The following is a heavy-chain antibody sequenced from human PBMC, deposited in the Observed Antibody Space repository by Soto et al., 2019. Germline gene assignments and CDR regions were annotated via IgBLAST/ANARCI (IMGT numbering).Heavy chain of an antibody. CDR3: ASGQYSSAWYRAEYFQH. CDR1: GVSISRGGYY. Sequence: SETLSLTCTVSGVSISRGGYYWSWIRQHPGKGLEWIGDIFYSGNPQYNPSLKSRVTISVDTSKNQFSLKLSSVTAADTAVYYCASGQYSSAWYRAEYFQHWGQGTLVTVSS. D-gene: IGHD6-19*01. J-gene: IGHJ1*01. CDR2: IFYSGNP. V-gene: IGHV4-31*03.